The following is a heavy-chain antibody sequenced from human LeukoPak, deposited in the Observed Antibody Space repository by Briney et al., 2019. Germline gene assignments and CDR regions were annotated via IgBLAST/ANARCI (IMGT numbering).Heavy chain of an antibody. J-gene: IGHJ4*02. CDR2: IYSGGST. V-gene: IGHV3-66*02. CDR3: ARGSHYDILTGYPYFDY. Sequence: GGSLRLSCAASGFTVSSNYMSWVRQAPGKGLEWVSVIYSGGSTYYADSVKGRFTISRDNSKNTLYLQMNSLRAEDTAVYYCARGSHYDILTGYPYFDYWGRGTLVTVSS. D-gene: IGHD3-9*01. CDR1: GFTVSSNY.